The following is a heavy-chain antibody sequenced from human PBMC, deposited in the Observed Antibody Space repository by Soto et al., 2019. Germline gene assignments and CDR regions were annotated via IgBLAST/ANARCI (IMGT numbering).Heavy chain of an antibody. CDR1: GYTFTSYA. V-gene: IGHV1-3*01. J-gene: IGHJ3*02. CDR3: AREASPKYCSGGSCYWGTNWGHAFDI. CDR2: INAGSGNT. D-gene: IGHD2-15*01. Sequence: ASVKVSCKASGYTFTSYAMHWVRQAPGQRLEWMGWINAGSGNTGYAQKFQGRVTITRNTSISTAYMELSSLRSEDTAVYYCAREASPKYCSGGSCYWGTNWGHAFDIWGQGTMVTVSS.